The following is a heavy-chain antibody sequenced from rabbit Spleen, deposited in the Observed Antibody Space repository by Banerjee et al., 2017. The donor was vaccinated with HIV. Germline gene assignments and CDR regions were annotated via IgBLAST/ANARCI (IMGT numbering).Heavy chain of an antibody. CDR3: ARNYVNAFDP. CDR2: IDTGSSGFT. J-gene: IGHJ2*01. V-gene: IGHV1S40*01. D-gene: IGHD1-1*01. CDR1: GVSFSSSSY. Sequence: QSLEESGGDLVKPGASLTLTCTASGVSFSSSSYMCWVRQAPGKGLEWIACIDTGSSGFTYFATWAKGRFTCSKTSSTTVTLQMTRLTAADTATYFCARNYVNAFDPWGQGTLVTVS.